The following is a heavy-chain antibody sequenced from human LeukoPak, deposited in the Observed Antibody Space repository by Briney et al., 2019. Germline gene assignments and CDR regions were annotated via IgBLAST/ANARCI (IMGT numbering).Heavy chain of an antibody. Sequence: GGSLRLSCAASGFTVSSNYMSWVRQAPGKGLEWVSVIYSGGSTYYADSVKGRFTISRHNSKNTLYLQMNSLRAEDTAVYYCARERRRVAAAGTPPTGYYGMDVWGQGTTVTVSS. V-gene: IGHV3-53*04. CDR2: IYSGGST. J-gene: IGHJ6*02. CDR1: GFTVSSNY. D-gene: IGHD6-13*01. CDR3: ARERRRVAAAGTPPTGYYGMDV.